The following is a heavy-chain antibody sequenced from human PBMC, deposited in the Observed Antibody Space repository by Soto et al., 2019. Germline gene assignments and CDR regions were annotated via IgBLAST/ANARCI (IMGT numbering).Heavy chain of an antibody. J-gene: IGHJ6*02. CDR1: GFTFSGYW. V-gene: IGHV3-7*05. CDR2: IKQDGSEQ. CDR3: AREAV. Sequence: EVQLVESGGGLVQPGGSLKLSCAASGFTFSGYWMSWVRQAPGKGLEWVANIKQDGSEQFYVDSVKGRFTISRDNAKNSLYLQMNSLRAEDTAVYYCAREAVWGQGTTVTVSS.